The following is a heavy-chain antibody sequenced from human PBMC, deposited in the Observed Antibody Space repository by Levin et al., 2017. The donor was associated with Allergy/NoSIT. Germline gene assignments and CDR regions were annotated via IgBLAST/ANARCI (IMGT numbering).Heavy chain of an antibody. J-gene: IGHJ4*02. D-gene: IGHD3-10*01. Sequence: GGSLRLSCAASGFTFNSFAMHWVRQAPGKGLDWVALISSDGSNQYYADSVRGRFTISRDNSKKTLYLQMNSLRPEDTTVYYCARVGVMWGYGSANKNPGVWYLDHWGQGILVTVSS. CDR1: GFTFNSFA. CDR2: ISSDGSNQ. V-gene: IGHV3-30-3*01. CDR3: ARVGVMWGYGSANKNPGVWYLDH.